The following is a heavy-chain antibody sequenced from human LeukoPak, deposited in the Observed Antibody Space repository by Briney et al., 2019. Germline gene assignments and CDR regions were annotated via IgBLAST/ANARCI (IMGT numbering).Heavy chain of an antibody. V-gene: IGHV3-7*03. J-gene: IGHJ4*02. Sequence: PGGSLRLSCAASGFTFSSYWMSWVRQAPGKGLEWVANIKKDGSEKYYVDSVKGRFTISRDNAKKSLYLQMNSLRAEDTAVYYCARDRRDSSGYYWGLYFDYWGQGTLVTVSS. D-gene: IGHD3-22*01. CDR3: ARDRRDSSGYYWGLYFDY. CDR2: IKKDGSEK. CDR1: GFTFSSYW.